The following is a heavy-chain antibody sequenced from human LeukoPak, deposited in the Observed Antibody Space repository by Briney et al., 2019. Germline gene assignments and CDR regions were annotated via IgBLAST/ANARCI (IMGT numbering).Heavy chain of an antibody. CDR2: INPNSGGT. D-gene: IGHD2-8*01. V-gene: IGHV1-2*02. CDR1: GYTFTVNY. Sequence: ASVKVSCKPSGYTFTVNYIHWVRQGPGQGPEWMGWINPNSGGTNYAQKFQGRVTMTRDTSISTAYMELSRLTSDDTAVYYCARVGFCTKGVCYSFDYWGQGTLVTVSS. J-gene: IGHJ4*02. CDR3: ARVGFCTKGVCYSFDY.